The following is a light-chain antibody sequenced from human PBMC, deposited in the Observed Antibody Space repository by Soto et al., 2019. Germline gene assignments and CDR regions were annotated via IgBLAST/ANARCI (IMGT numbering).Light chain of an antibody. V-gene: IGKV3-15*01. Sequence: ERVMTQSPATLSVSPGEIATLSCTASQNIYTYLAGYQQNPGQPPRLLISGASSRASDVPARFSGSGSGTEFTLTISRLEPEDFAVYYCRQYDSSPITVGQGTRLEIK. CDR2: GAS. J-gene: IGKJ5*01. CDR3: RQYDSSPIT. CDR1: QNIYTY.